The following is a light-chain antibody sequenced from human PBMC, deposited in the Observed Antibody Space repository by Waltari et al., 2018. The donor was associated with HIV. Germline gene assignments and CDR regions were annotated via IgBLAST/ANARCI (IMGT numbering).Light chain of an antibody. Sequence: QSVLTQPPSVSAAPGQKVTISCSGSSSNIGNNYVSWYQQLPGTAPKLIIYDNNKRPSGIPDRFSGSKSGTSATLGITGLQTGDEADYYCGTWDSSLSLVFGGGTKLTVL. CDR1: SSNIGNNY. CDR3: GTWDSSLSLV. J-gene: IGLJ2*01. CDR2: DNN. V-gene: IGLV1-51*01.